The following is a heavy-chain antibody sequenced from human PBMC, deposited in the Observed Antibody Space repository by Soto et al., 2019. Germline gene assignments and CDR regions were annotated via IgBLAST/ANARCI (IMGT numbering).Heavy chain of an antibody. CDR1: GFTFSSYA. CDR2: ISGSGGST. Sequence: VGSLRLSCASSGFTFSSYAMSCVRQSPGKGLEWVSAISGSGGSTYYADSVKGRFTISRDNSKNTLYLQMNSLRAEDTAVYYCAKDLSGGWYPKFECLGQRTLVNVSS. V-gene: IGHV3-23*01. J-gene: IGHJ4*02. D-gene: IGHD6-19*01. CDR3: AKDLSGGWYPKFEC.